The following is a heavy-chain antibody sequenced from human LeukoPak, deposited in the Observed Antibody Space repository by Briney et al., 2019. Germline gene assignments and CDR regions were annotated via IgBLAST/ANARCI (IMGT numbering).Heavy chain of an antibody. D-gene: IGHD1-26*01. J-gene: IGHJ4*02. V-gene: IGHV4-61*01. CDR3: ARGRSGSGLNDY. Sequence: SETLSLTYTVSGGSVSSGSYYWSWIRQPPGKGLEWIGYIYYSGSTNYNPSLKSRVTISVDTSKNQFSLKLSSVTAADTAVYYCARGRSGSGLNDYWGQGTLVTVSS. CDR1: GGSVSSGSYY. CDR2: IYYSGST.